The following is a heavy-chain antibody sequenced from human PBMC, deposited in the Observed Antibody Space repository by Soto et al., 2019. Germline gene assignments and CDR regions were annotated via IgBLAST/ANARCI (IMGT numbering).Heavy chain of an antibody. J-gene: IGHJ4*02. CDR3: ARVSLVGPSGGRYFDY. CDR1: GFTFSAHY. Sequence: EVQLVESGGGLVQPGGSLRLSCAASGFTFSAHYMDWVRQAPGKGLEWVGRIKNKANSYTTAYAASVEGRFTISRADSQNSLYLQMNSLKTEDTAVYYCARVSLVGPSGGRYFDYWGQGSQVAVSS. D-gene: IGHD1-26*01. V-gene: IGHV3-72*01. CDR2: IKNKANSYTT.